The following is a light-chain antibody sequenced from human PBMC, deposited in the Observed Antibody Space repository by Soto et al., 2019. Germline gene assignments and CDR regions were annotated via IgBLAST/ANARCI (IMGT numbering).Light chain of an antibody. CDR1: QSLLH. CDR2: WAS. V-gene: IGKV4-1*01. CDR3: QQYYTTPVT. J-gene: IGKJ1*01. Sequence: DIVMTQSPDSLAVSLGEGATINCKSSQSLLHLAWYQQKPGQPPKLLIYWASTRESRVPDRFSGSGSGTDFTLTISSLQAEDVAVYYCQQYYTTPVTFGQGTKVEIK.